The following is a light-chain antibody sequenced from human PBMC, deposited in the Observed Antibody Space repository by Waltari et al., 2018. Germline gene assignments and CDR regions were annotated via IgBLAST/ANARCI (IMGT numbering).Light chain of an antibody. CDR1: QSVGKY. CDR2: HAS. J-gene: IGKJ1*01. V-gene: IGKV3-20*01. CDR3: QKYESLPAT. Sequence: EIVLTQSPGTLSSSPGERATLSYRASQSVGKYLAWYQQRPGQAPRLLLYHASIRATGIPDRFSGSGSGTDFSLTISRLEPEDFAVYYCQKYESLPATFGQGTTVEIK.